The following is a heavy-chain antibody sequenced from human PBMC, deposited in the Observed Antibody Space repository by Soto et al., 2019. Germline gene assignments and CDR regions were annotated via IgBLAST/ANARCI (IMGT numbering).Heavy chain of an antibody. CDR2: ISLDGTKE. CDR3: ARDVVDWQYFDY. CDR1: GFIFNNYA. J-gene: IGHJ4*02. V-gene: IGHV3-30-3*01. D-gene: IGHD2-21*01. Sequence: QVQLVESGGGVVQPGTSLRLSCAASGFIFNNYALYWVRQAPGKGLEWVASISLDGTKENYADSVKGRCSISRDKSNNTLYLEMNSLRGEDTAVYYCARDVVDWQYFDYWGQGTLVTVSS.